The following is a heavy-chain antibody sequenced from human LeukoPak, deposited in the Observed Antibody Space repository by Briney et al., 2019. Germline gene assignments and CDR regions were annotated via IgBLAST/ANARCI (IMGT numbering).Heavy chain of an antibody. D-gene: IGHD3-9*01. Sequence: SETLSLTCTVSGGSISSSSYYWGWIRQPPGKGLEWIGSIYYSGSTYYNPSLKSRVTISVDTSKNQFSQKLSSVTAADTAVYYCARVPPSNILNFDYWGQGTLVTVSS. CDR3: ARVPPSNILNFDY. CDR1: GGSISSSSYY. J-gene: IGHJ4*02. CDR2: IYYSGST. V-gene: IGHV4-39*01.